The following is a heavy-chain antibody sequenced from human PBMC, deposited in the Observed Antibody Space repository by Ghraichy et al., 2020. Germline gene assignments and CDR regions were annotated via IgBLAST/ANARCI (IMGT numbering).Heavy chain of an antibody. V-gene: IGHV4-59*01. J-gene: IGHJ4*02. D-gene: IGHD3-16*02. Sequence: SETLSLTCSASGGSISSKYWSWIRQPPGKGLEWIGCIYDNGNINYNPSLKSRVTVSRDTSRNQFSLKVTSVTAADTAVYYCASSPFVWGSYRPNYSFDSWGQGTLVTVSS. CDR2: IYDNGNI. CDR3: ASSPFVWGSYRPNYSFDS. CDR1: GGSISSKY.